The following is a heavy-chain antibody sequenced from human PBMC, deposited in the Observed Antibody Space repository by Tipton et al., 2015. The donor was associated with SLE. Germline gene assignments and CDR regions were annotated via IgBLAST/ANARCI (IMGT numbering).Heavy chain of an antibody. Sequence: SGISLRKYGMHWVRQAPGKGLEWVSSISSSSSYIYYADSVKGRFTISRDNAKNSLYLQMNSLRAEDTAVYYCARVPGDYSYYFDYWGQGTLVTVSS. J-gene: IGHJ4*02. CDR3: ARVPGDYSYYFDY. D-gene: IGHD4-17*01. CDR2: ISSSSSYI. V-gene: IGHV3-21*03. CDR1: GISLRKYG.